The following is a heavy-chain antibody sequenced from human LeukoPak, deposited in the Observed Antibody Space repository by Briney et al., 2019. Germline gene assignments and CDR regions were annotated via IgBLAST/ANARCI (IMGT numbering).Heavy chain of an antibody. CDR2: ISGSGGST. D-gene: IGHD3-22*01. CDR3: AKPLNYYDSSGVDY. CDR1: GFTFSSYA. J-gene: IGHJ4*02. V-gene: IGHV3-23*01. Sequence: GGSLRLSCAASGFTFSSYAMSWVRQAPGKGLEWVSAISGSGGSTYYADSVKGRFTISRDNSKNTLYLQMNSLRAEDTAVYYCAKPLNYYDSSGVDYWGQGTLVTVSS.